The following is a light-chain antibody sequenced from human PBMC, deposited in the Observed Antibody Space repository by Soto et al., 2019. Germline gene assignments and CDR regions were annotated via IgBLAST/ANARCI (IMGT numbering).Light chain of an antibody. Sequence: AIPVAQSPSSLSASVGDRVTITCRASQDISGALAWYQQKPGKAPRLLIFDVSTLETGVPSRFSGGGSGTEFTLTISSLQPEDFGTYYCQQFNSYPITFGHGTRLEIK. CDR3: QQFNSYPIT. V-gene: IGKV1-13*02. CDR2: DVS. CDR1: QDISGA. J-gene: IGKJ5*01.